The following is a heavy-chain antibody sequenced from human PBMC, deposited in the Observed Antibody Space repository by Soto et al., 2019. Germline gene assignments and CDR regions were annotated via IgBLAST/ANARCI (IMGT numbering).Heavy chain of an antibody. CDR1: GFTFSSYS. CDR3: AREAGWSWLKYYYDSSDYWDDFDS. D-gene: IGHD3-22*01. Sequence: GGSLRLSCAASGFTFSSYSMNWVRQAPGKGLEWVSSISRSSSYIYYADSVKGRFTISRDNSKNSLYLQMNSMRAEDTSVYYSAREAGWSWLKYYYDSSDYWDDFDSWGQGKMGTV. CDR2: ISRSSSYI. V-gene: IGHV3-21*01. J-gene: IGHJ3*02.